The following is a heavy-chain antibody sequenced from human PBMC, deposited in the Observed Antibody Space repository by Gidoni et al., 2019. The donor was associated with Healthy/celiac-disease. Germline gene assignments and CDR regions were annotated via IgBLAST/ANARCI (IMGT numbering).Heavy chain of an antibody. V-gene: IGHV4-34*01. J-gene: IGHJ4*02. D-gene: IGHD6-25*01. CDR1: GGSFSGYY. CDR3: ARGRIAASLDY. CDR2: INHSGSN. Sequence: QVQLQQWGAGLLKPSETLSLTCAVCGGSFSGYYWSWIRQPPGKGLEWIGEINHSGSNYDNPSLKSRFTISVDTSKNQFSLKLSSVTAADTAVYYCARGRIAASLDYWCQGTLVTVSS.